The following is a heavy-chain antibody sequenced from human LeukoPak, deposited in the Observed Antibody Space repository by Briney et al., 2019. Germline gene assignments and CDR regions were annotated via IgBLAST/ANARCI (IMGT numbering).Heavy chain of an antibody. CDR3: AREFTVVGGVVNAFDI. V-gene: IGHV6-1*01. J-gene: IGHJ3*02. CDR2: SSDRSKWNR. CDR1: GDSVSSYSAG. D-gene: IGHD3-10*01. Sequence: SQTLSLTCAISGDSVSSYSAGWIWIRQSPSRGPEWLVWSSDRSKWNRDYAVSVKSRITVNPDSSKNQFSLQLNSVTPEETAGYHWAREFTVVGGVVNAFDIWGQGTMATVSS.